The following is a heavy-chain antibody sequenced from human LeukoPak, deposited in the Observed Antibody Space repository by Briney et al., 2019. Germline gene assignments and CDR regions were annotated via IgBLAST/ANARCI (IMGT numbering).Heavy chain of an antibody. Sequence: ASVKVSCKASGGTFISYAISWVRQAPGQGLEWMGRIIPILGIANYAQKFQGRVTITADKSTSTAYMELSSLRSEDTAVYYCARDSYDSSGNWGQGTLVTVSS. CDR1: GGTFISYA. D-gene: IGHD3-22*01. CDR2: IIPILGIA. J-gene: IGHJ4*02. CDR3: ARDSYDSSGN. V-gene: IGHV1-69*04.